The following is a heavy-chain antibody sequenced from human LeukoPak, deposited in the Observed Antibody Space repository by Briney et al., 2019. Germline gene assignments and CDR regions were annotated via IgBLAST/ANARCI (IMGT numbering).Heavy chain of an antibody. CDR1: GFTFSSYA. CDR3: VSLPRTTVTTSGDY. J-gene: IGHJ4*02. Sequence: GGSLRLSCSASGFTFSSYAMHWVRQAPGKGLEYVSAISGSGGATYYADSVKGRFTISRDNSKNALYLQMSSLRPEDTAVYYCVSLPRTTVTTSGDYWGQGTLVTVSS. D-gene: IGHD4-17*01. CDR2: ISGSGGAT. V-gene: IGHV3-64D*06.